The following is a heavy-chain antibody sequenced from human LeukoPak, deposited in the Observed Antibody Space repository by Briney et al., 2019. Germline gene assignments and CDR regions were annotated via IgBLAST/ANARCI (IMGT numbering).Heavy chain of an antibody. D-gene: IGHD5-24*01. J-gene: IGHJ4*02. V-gene: IGHV1-18*01. Sequence: ASVKLSCKASGYTFTSYGISWVRQAPGQGLEGMGWMSAYNGNTNYAQKLQSRVTMTTDTSTSTAYMELQSLISDDTAVSYCARDGWPVSAPTDYWGQGTLVTVSS. CDR2: MSAYNGNT. CDR3: ARDGWPVSAPTDY. CDR1: GYTFTSYG.